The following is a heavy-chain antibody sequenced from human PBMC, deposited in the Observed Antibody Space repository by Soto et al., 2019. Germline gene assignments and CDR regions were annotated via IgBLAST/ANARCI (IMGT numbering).Heavy chain of an antibody. D-gene: IGHD5-18*01. J-gene: IGHJ4*02. CDR3: TGLRGYSYGYSDY. CDR1: GFTFGDYP. Sequence: LRLSCAPSGFTFGDYPMSWVRQAPGKGLEWLGFIRSKTYGGTTEYAASVEGRFTISRDDSKSIAYLQMNSLKTEDTAVYYCTGLRGYSYGYSDYWGQGTLVTVSS. CDR2: IRSKTYGGTT. V-gene: IGHV3-49*04.